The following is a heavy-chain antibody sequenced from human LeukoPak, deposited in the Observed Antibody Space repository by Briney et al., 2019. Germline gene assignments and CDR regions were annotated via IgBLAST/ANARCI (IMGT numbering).Heavy chain of an antibody. J-gene: IGHJ4*02. CDR1: GFTFSSYS. CDR3: AREDYGDFPFDY. Sequence: GGSLRLSCAASGFTFSSYSMNWVRQAPGKGLEWVSSISSSSSYIYYADSVKGRFTISRDNAKNSLYLQMNSLRAEDTAVYYRAREDYGDFPFDYWGQGTLVTVSS. V-gene: IGHV3-21*01. D-gene: IGHD4-17*01. CDR2: ISSSSSYI.